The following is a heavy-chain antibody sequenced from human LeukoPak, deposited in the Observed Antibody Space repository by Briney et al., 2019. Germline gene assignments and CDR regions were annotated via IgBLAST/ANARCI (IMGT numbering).Heavy chain of an antibody. CDR1: GFTFGIYA. J-gene: IGHJ6*03. V-gene: IGHV3-23*01. Sequence: GGSLRLSCAASGFTFGIYAMSWVRQAPGRGLEWVSAISGSGGSTFYADSVKGRFTISRDNAKNSLYLQMNSLRAEDTAVYYCAREPVGYCSSTSCYYYYYYMDVWGKGTTVTVSS. CDR3: AREPVGYCSSTSCYYYYYYMDV. CDR2: ISGSGGST. D-gene: IGHD2-2*01.